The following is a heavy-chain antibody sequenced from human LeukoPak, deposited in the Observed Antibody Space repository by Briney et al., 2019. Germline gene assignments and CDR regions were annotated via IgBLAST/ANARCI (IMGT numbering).Heavy chain of an antibody. J-gene: IGHJ4*02. CDR1: GGSISSGGYY. CDR3: ASACYDSSGNYFDY. V-gene: IGHV4-31*03. CDR2: IYYSGST. D-gene: IGHD3-22*01. Sequence: SETLSLTCTVSGGSISSGGYYWSWIRQHPGKGLEWIGYIYYSGSTYYNPSLKSRVTISVDTSKNQFSLKLSSVAAADTAVYYCASACYDSSGNYFDYWGQGTLVTVSS.